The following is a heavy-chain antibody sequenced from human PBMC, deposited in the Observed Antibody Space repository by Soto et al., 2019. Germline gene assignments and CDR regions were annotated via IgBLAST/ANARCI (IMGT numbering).Heavy chain of an antibody. J-gene: IGHJ3*02. CDR2: ISSSGSTI. Sequence: PGGSLRLSCAASGFTFSDYYMSWIRQAPGKGLEWVSYISSSGSTIYYADSVKGRFTISRDNAKNSLYLQMNSLRAEDTAVYYCARGTYYYDSSGYYDAFDIWGQGTMVTGSS. CDR3: ARGTYYYDSSGYYDAFDI. V-gene: IGHV3-11*01. CDR1: GFTFSDYY. D-gene: IGHD3-22*01.